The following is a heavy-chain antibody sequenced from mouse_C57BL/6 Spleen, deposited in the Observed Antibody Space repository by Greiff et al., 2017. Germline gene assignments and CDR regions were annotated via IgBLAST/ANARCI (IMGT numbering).Heavy chain of an antibody. V-gene: IGHV5-6*01. J-gene: IGHJ1*03. CDR1: GFTFSSYG. CDR3: ARHGAYYGSSYDWYGDV. Sequence: EVQLMESGGDLVKPGGSLKLSCAASGFTFSSYGMSWVRQTPDQRLEWVATISSGGSYTYYPDNVKGRSTISRDNAKNTLYLQVSRLKCEDAAVYCSARHGAYYGSSYDWYGDVWGTGTTVTVSS. CDR2: ISSGGSYT. D-gene: IGHD1-1*01.